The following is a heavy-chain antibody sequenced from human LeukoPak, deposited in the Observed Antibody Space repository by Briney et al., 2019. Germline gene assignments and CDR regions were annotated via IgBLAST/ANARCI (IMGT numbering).Heavy chain of an antibody. J-gene: IGHJ4*02. Sequence: GGSLRLSCAASGFTFSSHWMNWVRQAPGKGLEWVANIKEDGSEKYYVDSVKGRFTISRDNAKNSLCLQMNSLRAEDTAIYYCVRSGGYWGQGALVTVSS. CDR1: GFTFSSHW. D-gene: IGHD1-26*01. V-gene: IGHV3-7*05. CDR2: IKEDGSEK. CDR3: VRSGGY.